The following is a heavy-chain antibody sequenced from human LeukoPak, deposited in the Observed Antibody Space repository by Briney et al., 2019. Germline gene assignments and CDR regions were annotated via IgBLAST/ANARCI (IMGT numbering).Heavy chain of an antibody. CDR3: ARGQVMITFGGVIVTDYYYMDV. Sequence: ASVKVSCKASGYTFTSYDINWVRQATGQGLEWMGWMNPNSGNTGYAQKFQGRVTMTRNTSISTAYMELSGLRSEDTAVYYCARGQVMITFGGVIVTDYYYMDVWGKGTTVTVSS. V-gene: IGHV1-8*01. J-gene: IGHJ6*03. CDR2: MNPNSGNT. D-gene: IGHD3-16*02. CDR1: GYTFTSYD.